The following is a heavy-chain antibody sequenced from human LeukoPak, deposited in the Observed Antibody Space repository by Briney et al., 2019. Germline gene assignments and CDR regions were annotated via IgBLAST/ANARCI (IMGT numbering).Heavy chain of an antibody. Sequence: GGSLRLSCAASGFTFDDYAMPWVRQAPGKGLEWVSGISWNSGSIGYADSVKGRFTISRDNAKNSLYLQMNSLRAEDTALYYCAKDMYAGYSSGWYYFDYWGQGTLVTVSS. J-gene: IGHJ4*02. CDR1: GFTFDDYA. V-gene: IGHV3-9*01. CDR3: AKDMYAGYSSGWYYFDY. CDR2: ISWNSGSI. D-gene: IGHD6-19*01.